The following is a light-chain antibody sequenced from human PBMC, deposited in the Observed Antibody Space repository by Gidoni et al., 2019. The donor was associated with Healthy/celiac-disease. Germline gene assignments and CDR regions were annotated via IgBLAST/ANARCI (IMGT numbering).Light chain of an antibody. J-gene: IGKJ4*01. CDR1: QGIASW. Sequence: DIQMTQSPSSLSASVGDRVTITCRASQGIASWVAWYQQKPEKAPKCLIYAASSLQSGVPSMFSGSGSGTDFTLTISSLQPEDFATYYCQQYNTYPLTFGGGTKVEIK. V-gene: IGKV1D-16*01. CDR2: AAS. CDR3: QQYNTYPLT.